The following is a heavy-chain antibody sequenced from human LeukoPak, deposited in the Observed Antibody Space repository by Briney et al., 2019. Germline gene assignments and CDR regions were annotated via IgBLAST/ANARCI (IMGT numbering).Heavy chain of an antibody. D-gene: IGHD2-15*01. V-gene: IGHV1-2*04. CDR2: IDLYTGGA. CDR3: ARAILGRSNGGSNSFGMEV. CDR1: GYTFTDYH. Sequence: GASVKVSCKASGYTFTDYHMHWVRQAPGQGLEWMGCIDLYTGGAHYAQKFQDWLSMTRDTSINTAYMELSSLRSDDAAVYYCARAILGRSNGGSNSFGMEVWGQGTTVTVSS. J-gene: IGHJ6*02.